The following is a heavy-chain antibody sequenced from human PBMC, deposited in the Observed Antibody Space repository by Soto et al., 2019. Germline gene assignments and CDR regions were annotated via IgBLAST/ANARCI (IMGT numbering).Heavy chain of an antibody. CDR2: ISYDGSNK. CDR3: ASLVGATRTRAFDI. D-gene: IGHD1-26*01. V-gene: IGHV3-30-3*01. CDR1: GFTFSSYA. J-gene: IGHJ3*02. Sequence: VPLVESGGGVVQPGRSLRLSCAASGFTFSSYAMHWVRQAPGKGLEWVAVISYDGSNKYYADSVKGRFTISRDNSKNTLYLQMNSLRAEDTAVYYCASLVGATRTRAFDIWGQGTMVTVSS.